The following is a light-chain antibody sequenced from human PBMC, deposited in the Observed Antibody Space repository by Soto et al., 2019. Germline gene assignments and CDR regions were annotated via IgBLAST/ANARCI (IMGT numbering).Light chain of an antibody. Sequence: QSALTQPDSVSGSPGQSITISSTGTSSDVGGYNYVSWYQQHPCKAPKLMIYDVSNRPSGVSNRFSGSKSGNTASLTISGLQAEDEPDYYCSSYTSSSTLDVVFGGGTQLTVL. CDR1: SSDVGGYNY. V-gene: IGLV2-14*01. J-gene: IGLJ2*01. CDR3: SSYTSSSTLDVV. CDR2: DVS.